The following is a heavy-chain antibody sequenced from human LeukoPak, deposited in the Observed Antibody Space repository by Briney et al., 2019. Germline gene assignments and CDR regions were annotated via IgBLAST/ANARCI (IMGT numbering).Heavy chain of an antibody. Sequence: GGSLRLSCAASGFTFSSYGMHWVRQAPGKGLEWVAVIWYDGSNKYYADSVKGRFTISRDNSKNTLYLQMNSLRAEDTAVYYCARAYSSSWFLDYWGQGTLVTVSS. J-gene: IGHJ4*02. CDR3: ARAYSSSWFLDY. D-gene: IGHD6-13*01. CDR1: GFTFSSYG. CDR2: IWYDGSNK. V-gene: IGHV3-33*01.